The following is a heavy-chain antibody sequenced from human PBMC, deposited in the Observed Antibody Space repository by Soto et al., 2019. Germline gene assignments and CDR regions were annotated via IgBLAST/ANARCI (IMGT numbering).Heavy chain of an antibody. D-gene: IGHD3-3*01. V-gene: IGHV2-5*01. J-gene: IGHJ4*02. Sequence: QITLKESGPTQVKPTQTLTLTCTFSGFSLSTSGEGVGWIHQPPGKALEWLALIYWNDDKPYSPSLKNRLTVTKDASKNQVVLTMTNMDPVDTATYYCVHSKYTDFWSGYYSFYFDYWGQGTLVTVSS. CDR2: IYWNDDK. CDR1: GFSLSTSGEG. CDR3: VHSKYTDFWSGYYSFYFDY.